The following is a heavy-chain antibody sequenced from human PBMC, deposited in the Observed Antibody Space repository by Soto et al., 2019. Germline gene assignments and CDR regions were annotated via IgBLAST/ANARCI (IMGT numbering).Heavy chain of an antibody. CDR2: IYYTGIP. Sequence: HLQVQESGPGLVRPSETLSLTCTVSGSSMNNSSFYWGWIRQAPGKGLEWIGSIYYTGIPYYNPSLKSRVSISIETSRNHFSLHLSSVTAADTAVYYCVSQLEWLENWFDPWGRGTLVTVSS. CDR3: VSQLEWLENWFDP. V-gene: IGHV4-39*01. J-gene: IGHJ5*02. D-gene: IGHD3-3*01. CDR1: GSSMNNSSFY.